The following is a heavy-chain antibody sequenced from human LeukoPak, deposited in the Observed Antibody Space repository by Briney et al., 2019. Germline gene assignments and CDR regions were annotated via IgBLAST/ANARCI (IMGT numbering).Heavy chain of an antibody. J-gene: IGHJ4*02. Sequence: SSETLSLTCAVYGRSFSGYYWSWIRQPPGKGLEWIGEINHSGSTNYNPSLKSRVTISVDTSKNQFSLKLSSVTAADTAVYYCARGPYCGGDCYQPSWYYFDYWGQGTLVTVSS. CDR1: GRSFSGYY. V-gene: IGHV4-34*01. CDR2: INHSGST. D-gene: IGHD2-21*02. CDR3: ARGPYCGGDCYQPSWYYFDY.